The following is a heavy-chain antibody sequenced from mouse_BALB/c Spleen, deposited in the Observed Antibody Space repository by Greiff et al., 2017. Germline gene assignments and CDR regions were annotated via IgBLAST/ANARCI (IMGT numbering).Heavy chain of an antibody. CDR3: ARGKYGYPFDY. CDR2: INPGSGGT. V-gene: IGHV1-54*01. J-gene: IGHJ2*01. Sequence: QVQLQQSGAELVRPGTSVKVSCKASGYAFTNYLIEWVKQRPGQGLEWIGVINPGSGGTNYNEKFKGKATLTADKSSSTAYMQLSSLTSDDSAVYFCARGKYGYPFDYWGQGTTLTVSS. CDR1: GYAFTNYL. D-gene: IGHD2-2*01.